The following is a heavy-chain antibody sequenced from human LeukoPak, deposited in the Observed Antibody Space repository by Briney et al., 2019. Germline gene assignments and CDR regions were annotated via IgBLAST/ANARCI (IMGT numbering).Heavy chain of an antibody. Sequence: PGGSLRLSCAVSGFSLSRYAMSWVRKAPGKGLEWVSAITGSGDTTYYADSVKGRFTISRDNSKNTLYVEMNTLRAEDTAVYYCAKWGDYDILTGYYVSDFWGQGTLVTVSS. J-gene: IGHJ4*02. CDR1: GFSLSRYA. D-gene: IGHD3-9*01. V-gene: IGHV3-23*01. CDR3: AKWGDYDILTGYYVSDF. CDR2: ITGSGDTT.